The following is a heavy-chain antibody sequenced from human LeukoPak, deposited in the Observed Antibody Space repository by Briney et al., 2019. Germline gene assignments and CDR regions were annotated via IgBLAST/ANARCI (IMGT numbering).Heavy chain of an antibody. CDR1: VGSLSGYY. Sequence: PSETLCLTCAVSVGSLSGYYWTCVRHPPGKGLRWIGEINHSGNANYNPSITSRVTISLDMSENHFSLKLTSVTAADTAVYYCARGQGTVTTHWGQGTLVTVSS. CDR3: ARGQGTVTTH. D-gene: IGHD4-17*01. CDR2: INHSGNA. J-gene: IGHJ4*02. V-gene: IGHV4-34*01.